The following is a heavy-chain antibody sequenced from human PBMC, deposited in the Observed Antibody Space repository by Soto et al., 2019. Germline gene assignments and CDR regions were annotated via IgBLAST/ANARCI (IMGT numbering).Heavy chain of an antibody. CDR3: AKRRLNTITSLSDY. V-gene: IGHV3-23*01. CDR2: ISGNKMTT. CDR1: GFSFSEYG. J-gene: IGHJ1*01. D-gene: IGHD3-10*01. Sequence: EIQLLESGGGLAQPGGSLRLSCVASGFSFSEYGMSWVRQTPQKTLEWVASISGNKMTTFYPDSVKGRFFISRDNSDNTLHLQINSLRDDDTAIYYCAKRRLNTITSLSDYWGQGVQVTVSP.